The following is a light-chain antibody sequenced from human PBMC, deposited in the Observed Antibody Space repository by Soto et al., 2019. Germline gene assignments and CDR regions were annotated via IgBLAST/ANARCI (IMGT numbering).Light chain of an antibody. Sequence: EIVLTQSPGTLSLSPGERATLSCRASQSVSSYYLAWYQQKPGQAPRLLIYGASTRATGIPDRFSGSGSGTDFTLTISRLEPGDFAVYYCQHYGSSPKTFGGGPKVEIK. CDR3: QHYGSSPKT. J-gene: IGKJ4*01. V-gene: IGKV3-20*01. CDR2: GAS. CDR1: QSVSSYY.